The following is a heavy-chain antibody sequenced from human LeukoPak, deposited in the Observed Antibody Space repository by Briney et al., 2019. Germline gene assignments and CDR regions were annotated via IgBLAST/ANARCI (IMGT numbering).Heavy chain of an antibody. CDR2: IIPIFGTA. Sequence: SVKVSCKASGGTFSSYAISWVRQAPGQGLEWMGGIIPIFGTANYAQKFQGRVTITADESTSTAYMELSSLRSEDTAVYYCARGGQLAAPLDYWGQGTLVTVSP. J-gene: IGHJ4*02. V-gene: IGHV1-69*13. CDR3: ARGGQLAAPLDY. D-gene: IGHD6-13*01. CDR1: GGTFSSYA.